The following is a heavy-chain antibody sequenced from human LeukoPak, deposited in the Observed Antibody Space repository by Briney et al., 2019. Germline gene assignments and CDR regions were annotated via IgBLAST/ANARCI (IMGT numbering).Heavy chain of an antibody. D-gene: IGHD7-27*01. CDR1: GINFNPYT. V-gene: IGHV3-23*01. J-gene: IGHJ4*02. CDR3: ARVSPALGIFDY. CDR2: IFGNGIEK. Sequence: GGSLRLSCAVAGINFNPYTMNWVRQAPGKGLEWVSGIFGNGIEKFYADSVRGRFTISRDNSKNTLYLQMNSLRADDTAIYYCARVSPALGIFDYWGQGTLVTVSS.